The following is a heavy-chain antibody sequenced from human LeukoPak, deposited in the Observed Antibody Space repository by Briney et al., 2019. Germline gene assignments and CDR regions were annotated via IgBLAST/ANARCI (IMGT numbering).Heavy chain of an antibody. J-gene: IGHJ3*01. Sequence: GGSLRLSCAASGLTFSDYAMTWVRQAPGKGLEWVSSITGGGGGTSYGDSVKGRFTVYRDNSKNTLYLQMNSLRAEDTAIYYCAKDPNGDYVGAFDSWGQGTLITVSS. V-gene: IGHV3-23*01. CDR2: ITGGGGGT. CDR1: GLTFSDYA. D-gene: IGHD4-17*01. CDR3: AKDPNGDYVGAFDS.